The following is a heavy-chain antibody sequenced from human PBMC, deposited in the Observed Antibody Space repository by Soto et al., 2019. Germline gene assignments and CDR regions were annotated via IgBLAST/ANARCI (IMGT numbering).Heavy chain of an antibody. V-gene: IGHV3-23*01. J-gene: IGHJ4*02. CDR3: TKDSPSAQN. CDR1: GFTFSSYA. Sequence: EVQLLESGGGLVQPGGSLRLACAASGFTFSSYAMSWVRQAPGKGLEWVSAISGNSGRTYYADSLKGRFTISRDNSKNTLYLQMNSRRAEDTAIYYGTKDSPSAQNWGQGTLVTVSS. CDR2: ISGNSGRT.